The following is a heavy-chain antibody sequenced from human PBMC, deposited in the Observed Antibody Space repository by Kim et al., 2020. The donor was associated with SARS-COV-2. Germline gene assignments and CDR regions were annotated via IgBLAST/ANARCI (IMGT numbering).Heavy chain of an antibody. J-gene: IGHJ4*02. D-gene: IGHD2-2*01. CDR3: ARAAWRYAVFAY. V-gene: IGHV4-39*01. CDR1: GGSISSSSYY. CDR2: IYYSGST. Sequence: SETLSLTCTVSGGSISSSSYYWGWIRQPPGKGLEWIGSIYYSGSTYYTPSLKSRVTISVDTSKNQFSLKLSSVTAADTAVYYCARAAWRYAVFAYWGQGTLVTVSS.